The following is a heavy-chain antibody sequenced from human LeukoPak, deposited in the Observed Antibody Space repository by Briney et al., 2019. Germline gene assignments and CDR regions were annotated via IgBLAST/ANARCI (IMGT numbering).Heavy chain of an antibody. CDR1: GGSFSGYY. V-gene: IGHV4-34*01. J-gene: IGHJ4*02. CDR3: ARRSYYGSGTYYAPLNY. CDR2: INHSGST. D-gene: IGHD3-10*01. Sequence: SETLSLTCAVYGGSFSGYYWSWIRQPPGKGLEWIGEINHSGSTNYNPSLKSRVTISVDTSKNQFSLKLSSVTAADTAVYYCARRSYYGSGTYYAPLNYWGQGTLLTVSS.